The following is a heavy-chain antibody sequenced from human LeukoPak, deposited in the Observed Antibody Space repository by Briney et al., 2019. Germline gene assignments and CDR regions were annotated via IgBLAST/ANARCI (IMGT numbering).Heavy chain of an antibody. CDR3: ARDRTTMIRGVTLPLNYFDS. D-gene: IGHD3-10*01. V-gene: IGHV1-2*04. J-gene: IGHJ4*02. CDR2: IKPNSGGT. Sequence: ASVKVSCKASGYTFTGYYMHWVRQAPGQGLEWMGWIKPNSGGTNYAQKFQGWVTMTRDTSITTVYMELTSLKSDDTAVYYCARDRTTMIRGVTLPLNYFDSWGQGTLVTVSS. CDR1: GYTFTGYY.